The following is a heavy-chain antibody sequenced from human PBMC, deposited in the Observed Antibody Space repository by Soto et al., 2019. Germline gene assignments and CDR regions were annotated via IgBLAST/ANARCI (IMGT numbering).Heavy chain of an antibody. D-gene: IGHD2-2*01. V-gene: IGHV3-23*01. CDR2: ISGSGGST. CDR3: AKLPAAQSYFDL. J-gene: IGHJ4*02. CDR1: GFTFITYA. Sequence: GGSLRLSCAASGFTFITYAMSWVRQAPGKGLEWVSIISGSGGSTYYPDSVKGRFTISRDNSKNTLYLQMNSLRADDTAVYYCAKLPAAQSYFDLWGQGTLVTVSS.